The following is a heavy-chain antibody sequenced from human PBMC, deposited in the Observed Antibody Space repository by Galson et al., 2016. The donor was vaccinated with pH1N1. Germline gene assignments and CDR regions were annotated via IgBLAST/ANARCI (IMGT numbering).Heavy chain of an antibody. CDR3: ATAGYHYAGALQS. CDR2: YVPEDGET. D-gene: IGHD3-10*01. J-gene: IGHJ5*02. CDR1: GYTLSELS. Sequence: SVKVSCKVSGYTLSELSMHWVRQVSGKGLEWMGGYVPEDGETIYAQKFQGRVTMTEDTSTDTAYMVLNSLKSDDTAVDYCATAGYHYAGALQSWGQGTLVTVSS. V-gene: IGHV1-24*01.